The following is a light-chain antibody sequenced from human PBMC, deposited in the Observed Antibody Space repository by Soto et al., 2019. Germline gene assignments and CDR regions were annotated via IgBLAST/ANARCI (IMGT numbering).Light chain of an antibody. CDR3: QSYNDWPFA. Sequence: DIVLTQSPATLSVSPGDTVTLSCRASESLFGFLAWYQQKPGQAPRLLMYGVSTRATGIPARFSGGGSATDFTLPISSLPSEDSAFYFCQSYNDWPFASGLGTRLEI. CDR1: ESLFGF. V-gene: IGKV3-15*01. J-gene: IGKJ2*01. CDR2: GVS.